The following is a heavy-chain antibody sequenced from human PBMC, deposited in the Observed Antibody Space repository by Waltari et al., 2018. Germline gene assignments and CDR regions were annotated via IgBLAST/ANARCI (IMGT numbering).Heavy chain of an antibody. CDR3: ARRIAWYYSSGSYHDY. D-gene: IGHD3-10*01. CDR2: VNHSGST. J-gene: IGHJ4*02. Sequence: QVQPQQWGAGLLKPSETLSLTCPGYGGSFSTDYWSGIRQPPGKGLEWIGEVNHSGSTNHNPSLKSRVTMSADTSKSQFSLKLRSVTAADTAVYYCARRIAWYYSSGSYHDYWGQGTLVTVSS. CDR1: GGSFSTDY. V-gene: IGHV4-34*01.